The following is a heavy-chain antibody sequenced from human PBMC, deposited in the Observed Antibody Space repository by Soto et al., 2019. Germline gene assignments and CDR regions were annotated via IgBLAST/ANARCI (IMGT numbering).Heavy chain of an antibody. D-gene: IGHD1-1*01. J-gene: IGHJ6*02. CDR1: GFTFDDYA. V-gene: IGHV3-9*01. Sequence: SLRLSCAASGFTFDDYAMHWVRQAPGKGLEWVSGISWNSGSIGYADSVKGRFTISRDNAKNSLYLQMNSLRAEDTALYYCVGQPARYFFYYGMDVWGQGTTVTVSS. CDR2: ISWNSGSI. CDR3: VGQPARYFFYYGMDV.